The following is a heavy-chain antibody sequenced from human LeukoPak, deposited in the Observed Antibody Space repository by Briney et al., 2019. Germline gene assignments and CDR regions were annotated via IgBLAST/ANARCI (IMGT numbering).Heavy chain of an antibody. D-gene: IGHD3-22*01. Sequence: GRSLRLSCAASGFTFSNYGMHWVRQAPGKGLEWVAVIWYDGSNKYYADSVKGRFTISRDNSKNTLYLQMNSLRAGDTAVYYCAKDSYDRSGYYYYYFAYWGQGTQVTVSS. CDR3: AKDSYDRSGYYYYYFAY. CDR2: IWYDGSNK. V-gene: IGHV3-33*06. CDR1: GFTFSNYG. J-gene: IGHJ4*02.